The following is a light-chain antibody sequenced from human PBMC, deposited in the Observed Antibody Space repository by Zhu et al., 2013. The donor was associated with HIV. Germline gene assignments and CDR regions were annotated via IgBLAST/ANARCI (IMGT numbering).Light chain of an antibody. V-gene: IGKV1-39*01. J-gene: IGKJ1*01. Sequence: DIQMTQSPSSLSASVGDRVTISCRASQSISSYLGWYQQKPGKAPKLLIYAASSLQSGVPSRFSGSGSGTDFTLTISSLQPEDFATYYCQQSYVPRTFGQGTKVEIK. CDR1: QSISSY. CDR2: AAS. CDR3: QQSYVPRT.